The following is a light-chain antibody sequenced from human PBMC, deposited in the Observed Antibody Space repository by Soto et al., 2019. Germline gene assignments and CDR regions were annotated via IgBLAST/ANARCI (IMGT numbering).Light chain of an antibody. J-gene: IGKJ5*01. CDR2: GAS. CDR1: QTVGTTY. V-gene: IGKV3-20*01. Sequence: EIVLTQSPATLSLSPGERATLSCRASQTVGTTYLAWYQHKPGQAPRLLIYGASSRATGIPDRFSGSGSGTDFALTISRLEPEDFAVYYCQQYGSSPITFGQGTRLEIK. CDR3: QQYGSSPIT.